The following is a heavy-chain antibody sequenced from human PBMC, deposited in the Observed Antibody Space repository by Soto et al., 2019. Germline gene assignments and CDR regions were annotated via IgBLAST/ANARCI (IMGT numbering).Heavy chain of an antibody. Sequence: GGSLRLSCAASGFTFSSYVMSWVRQAPGKGLEWVSAISGSGGSTYYADSVKGRFTISRDNSKNTLYLQMNSLRAEDTAVYYCAKDDSDYYGSGSYYWGQGTLVTVSS. CDR2: ISGSGGST. V-gene: IGHV3-23*01. CDR3: AKDDSDYYGSGSYY. D-gene: IGHD3-10*01. J-gene: IGHJ4*02. CDR1: GFTFSSYV.